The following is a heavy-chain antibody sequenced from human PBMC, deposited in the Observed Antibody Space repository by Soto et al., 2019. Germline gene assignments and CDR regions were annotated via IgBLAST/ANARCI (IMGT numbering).Heavy chain of an antibody. Sequence: EVQVVESGGGLVQPGGSLRLSCAASGFSVTNNYMNWVRQAPGKGLEWVSIIYIGGNTYYADSVKDRFTISRDNSRNTLYLHMDSRRAEDTAVYYCARGRGSTGYLGREHYFDYWGQGTLVTVSP. CDR1: GFSVTNNY. CDR2: IYIGGNT. J-gene: IGHJ4*02. V-gene: IGHV3-66*01. CDR3: ARGRGSTGYLGREHYFDY. D-gene: IGHD2-2*01.